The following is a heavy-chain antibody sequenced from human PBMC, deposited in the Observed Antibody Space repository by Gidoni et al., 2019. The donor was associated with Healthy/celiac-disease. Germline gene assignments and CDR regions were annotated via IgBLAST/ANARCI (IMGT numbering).Heavy chain of an antibody. CDR3: ARVIGEIWQGPGEVRARGYYFDY. J-gene: IGHJ4*02. D-gene: IGHD3-10*01. V-gene: IGHV4-30-2*01. Sequence: QLQLQESGSGLVKPSQTLSLTCAVSGGSISSGGYSWSWIRQPPGKGLEWIGYIYHSGSTYYNPSLKSRVTISVDRSKNQFSLKLSSVTAADTAVYYCARVIGEIWQGPGEVRARGYYFDYWGQGTLVTVSS. CDR1: GGSISSGGYS. CDR2: IYHSGST.